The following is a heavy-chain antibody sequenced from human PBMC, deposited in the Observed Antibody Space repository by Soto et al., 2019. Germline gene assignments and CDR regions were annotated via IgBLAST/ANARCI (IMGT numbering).Heavy chain of an antibody. CDR3: ARGDGGNSGGFDY. CDR2: VSYDGSDK. CDR1: GFAFGSYG. J-gene: IGHJ4*02. D-gene: IGHD2-21*02. V-gene: IGHV3-33*01. Sequence: QVQMVESGGGVVQPGRSLRLSCGASGFAFGSYGIHWVRQAPGKGLEWVALVSYDGSDKWYADSVKGRFTISRDTSKNTLFLQMNSLRTEDTAVYYCARGDGGNSGGFDYWGQGTLVMVSS.